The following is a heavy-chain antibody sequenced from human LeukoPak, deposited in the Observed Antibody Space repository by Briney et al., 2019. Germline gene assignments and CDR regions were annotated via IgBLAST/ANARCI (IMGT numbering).Heavy chain of an antibody. V-gene: IGHV3-21*04. J-gene: IGHJ6*03. CDR2: ISSSSSYI. D-gene: IGHD6-6*01. CDR3: ARDVEYSNIYFYYYIDV. CDR1: GFTFSSYS. Sequence: GASLRLSCAASGFTFSSYSMNWVRQAPGKGLEWVSSISSSSSYIYYADSVKGRFTISRDNAKNSLYLQMNSLSAEDTALYFCARDVEYSNIYFYYYIDVWGKGTTVTVSS.